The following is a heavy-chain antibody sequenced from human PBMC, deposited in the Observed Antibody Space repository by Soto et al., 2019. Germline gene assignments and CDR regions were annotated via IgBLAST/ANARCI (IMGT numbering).Heavy chain of an antibody. CDR1: GNTFHNYA. CDR3: ARDDSGYSGSHYIDYVTY. J-gene: IGHJ4*02. CDR2: IDGGNGNT. Sequence: QVHLGQSGAELEKPGASVRVSCKSSGNTFHNYAIHWVRQAPRQRPEWMGWIDGGNGNTYYSEHFQGRVTFTRDTSASTVYMELRSLRSEDTAIYDCARDDSGYSGSHYIDYVTYWGPGDLVTVSS. V-gene: IGHV1-3*01. D-gene: IGHD1-26*01.